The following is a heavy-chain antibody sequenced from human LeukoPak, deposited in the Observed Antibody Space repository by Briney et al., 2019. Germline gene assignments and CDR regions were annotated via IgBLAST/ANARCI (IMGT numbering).Heavy chain of an antibody. CDR1: GGSFSGYY. J-gene: IGHJ4*02. Sequence: PSETLSLTCAVYGGSFSGYYWSWIRQPPGKGLEWIGEINHSGSTNYNPSLKSRVTISVDTSKNQFSLKLSSVTAADTAVYYCARRPGRRHSHFIAVAGTVWFDYWGQGTLVTVSS. D-gene: IGHD6-19*01. CDR2: INHSGST. CDR3: ARRPGRRHSHFIAVAGTVWFDY. V-gene: IGHV4-34*01.